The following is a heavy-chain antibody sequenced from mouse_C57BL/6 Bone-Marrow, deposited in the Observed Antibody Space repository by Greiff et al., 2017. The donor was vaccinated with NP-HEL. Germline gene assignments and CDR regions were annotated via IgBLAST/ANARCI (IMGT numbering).Heavy chain of an antibody. V-gene: IGHV1-39*01. CDR1: GYSFTDYN. D-gene: IGHD2-5*01. CDR3: ARLDSNYPYYLDY. J-gene: IGHJ2*01. CDR2: INPNYGTT. Sequence: VQLKESGPELVKPGASVKISCKASGYSFTDYNMNWVKQSNGKSLEWIGVINPNYGTTSYNQKFKGKATLTVDQSSSTAYMQLNRLTSEDSAVYYCARLDSNYPYYLDYWGQGTTLTVSS.